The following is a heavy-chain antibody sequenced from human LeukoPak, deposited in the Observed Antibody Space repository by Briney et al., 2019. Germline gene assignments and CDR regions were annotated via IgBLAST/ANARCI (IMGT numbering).Heavy chain of an antibody. D-gene: IGHD5-18*01. CDR3: ARSSYGRLTPWDY. V-gene: IGHV4-39*07. CDR1: GGSISSSSYY. Sequence: TSETLSLTCTVSGGSISSSSYYWGWIRQPPGKGLEWIGSIYYSGSTYYNPSLKSRVTISVDTSKNQFSLKLSSVTAADTAVYYCARSSYGRLTPWDYWGQGTLVTVSS. J-gene: IGHJ4*02. CDR2: IYYSGST.